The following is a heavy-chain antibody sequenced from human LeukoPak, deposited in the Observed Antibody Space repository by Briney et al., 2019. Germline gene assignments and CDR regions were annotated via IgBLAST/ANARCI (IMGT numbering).Heavy chain of an antibody. CDR2: ISGSGGST. J-gene: IGHJ4*02. D-gene: IGHD1-26*01. CDR3: AKEGETEELRY. V-gene: IGHV3-23*01. CDR1: AFNFSNYG. Sequence: GGSLRLSCAASAFNFSNYGMSWVRQAPGKGLEWVSAISGSGGSTYYADSVKGRFTISRDNSKNTLYLQMNSLRAEDTAVYYCAKEGETEELRYWGQGTLVTVSS.